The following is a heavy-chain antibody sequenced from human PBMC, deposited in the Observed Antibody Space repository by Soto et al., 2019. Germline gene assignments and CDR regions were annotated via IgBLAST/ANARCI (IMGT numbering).Heavy chain of an antibody. CDR3: AKELMALLWFFDY. Sequence: GGSLRLSCAASGFTFSSYGMHWVRQAPGKGLEWVAVISYDGSNKHYADSVKGRFTISRDNSKNTLYLQMNSLRTEDTAVYYCAKELMALLWFFDYWGQGTLVTVSS. V-gene: IGHV3-30*18. CDR1: GFTFSSYG. J-gene: IGHJ4*02. CDR2: ISYDGSNK. D-gene: IGHD3-10*01.